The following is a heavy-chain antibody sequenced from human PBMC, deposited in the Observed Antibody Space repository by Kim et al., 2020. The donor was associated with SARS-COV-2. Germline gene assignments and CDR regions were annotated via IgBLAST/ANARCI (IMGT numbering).Heavy chain of an antibody. CDR3: ARVHGWLGFAFDV. CDR1: GGSISSYY. V-gene: IGHV4-59*13. D-gene: IGHD6-19*01. CDR2: IYYSGST. Sequence: SETLSLTCTVSGGSISSYYWSWIRQPPGKGLEWIGYIYYSGSTNYNPSLKSRVTISVDTSKNQFSLKLSSVTAADTAVYYCARVHGWLGFAFDVWGQGTIVTVSS. J-gene: IGHJ3*01.